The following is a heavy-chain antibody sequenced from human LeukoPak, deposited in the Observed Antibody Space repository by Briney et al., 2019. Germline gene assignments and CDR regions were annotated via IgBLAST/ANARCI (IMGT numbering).Heavy chain of an antibody. CDR2: HSNNCGST. Sequence: PGGTLRLSCSASGFTLSSYVMSWVRQAQGKALECLLTHSNNCGSTYYAESAKERLTISRDDSKNSLYVQMNSLRAEDMAIYYCAKAEGKNPTGGRWLDWGQGTLVTVSS. CDR1: GFTLSSYV. D-gene: IGHD6-19*01. J-gene: IGHJ4*02. V-gene: IGHV3-23*01. CDR3: AKAEGKNPTGGRWLD.